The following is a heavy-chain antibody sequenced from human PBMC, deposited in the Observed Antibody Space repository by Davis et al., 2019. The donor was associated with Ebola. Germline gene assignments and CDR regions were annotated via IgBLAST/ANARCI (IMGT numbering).Heavy chain of an antibody. J-gene: IGHJ4*02. CDR1: GYTFTDYY. CDR3: ARALDRLLDFDY. V-gene: IGHV1-46*01. Sequence: ASVKVSCKASGYTFTDYYMNWVRQAPGQGLEWMGIIAPSGDFPRFAPKLQGRITLTTDTSTNTVYMELTSLKSEETAVYYCARALDRLLDFDYWGQGTLVTVSS. CDR2: IAPSGDFP. D-gene: IGHD3-3*01.